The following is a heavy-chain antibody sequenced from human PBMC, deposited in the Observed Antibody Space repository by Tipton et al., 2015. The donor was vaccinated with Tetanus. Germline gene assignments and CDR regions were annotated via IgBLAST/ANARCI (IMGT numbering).Heavy chain of an antibody. Sequence: GLVKPSQTPSHTCAISGDSVSSNSAAWNWIRQSPSRGLEWLVMTYYRSKRYNDYAVSVKSRITINPDTSKNQFSLQLNSVTPEDTAVYYCAREVTMVRGVRGLGYYYGMDVWGQGTTVTVSS. V-gene: IGHV6-1*01. J-gene: IGHJ6*02. CDR3: AREVTMVRGVRGLGYYYGMDV. D-gene: IGHD3-10*01. CDR2: TYYRSKRYN. CDR1: GDSVSSNSAA.